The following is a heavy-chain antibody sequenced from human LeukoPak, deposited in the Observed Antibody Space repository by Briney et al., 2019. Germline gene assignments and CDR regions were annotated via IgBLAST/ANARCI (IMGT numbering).Heavy chain of an antibody. Sequence: ASVKVSCKASGYTFTSYAMNWVRQAPGQGLEWMGWVSAYNGATNYAQNFQDRVTMTTDTPTTTAYMELRSLRFDDTAVYYCARVDLYYDSGYTQAANDYWGQGTLVTVSS. V-gene: IGHV1-18*01. CDR2: VSAYNGAT. J-gene: IGHJ4*02. CDR3: ARVDLYYDSGYTQAANDY. CDR1: GYTFTSYA. D-gene: IGHD3-16*01.